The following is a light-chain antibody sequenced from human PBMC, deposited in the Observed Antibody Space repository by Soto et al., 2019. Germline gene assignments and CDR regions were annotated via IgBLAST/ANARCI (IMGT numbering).Light chain of an antibody. Sequence: DIQMTQSPSTLSASVGDRVTITCRASQSISSWLAWYQQKPGKAPKLLIYKASSLQSGVPSRFSGSGSGTEFTHTITSLQPDHFATYYCQQYNSYSTFGQGTKVDIK. CDR3: QQYNSYST. CDR1: QSISSW. J-gene: IGKJ1*01. V-gene: IGKV1-5*03. CDR2: KAS.